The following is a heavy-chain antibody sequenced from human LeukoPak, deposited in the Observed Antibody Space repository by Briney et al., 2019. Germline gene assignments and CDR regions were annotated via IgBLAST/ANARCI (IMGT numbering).Heavy chain of an antibody. CDR2: RFPSGSI. D-gene: IGHD3-9*01. V-gene: IGHV4-4*09. Sequence: SETLSLTCTVSGDSISSYYWSWFRQPPGKGLEWIGGRFPSGSIEYSLESRVTISVDTSKNQFSLKLSSVTAADTAVYYCARLRTYYDILTGYYMGYYFDYWGQGTLVTVSS. CDR1: GDSISSYY. J-gene: IGHJ4*02. CDR3: ARLRTYYDILTGYYMGYYFDY.